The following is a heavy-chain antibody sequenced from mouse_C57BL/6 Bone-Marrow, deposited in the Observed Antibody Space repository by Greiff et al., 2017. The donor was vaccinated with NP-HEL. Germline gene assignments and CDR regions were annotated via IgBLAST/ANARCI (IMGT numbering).Heavy chain of an antibody. CDR1: GYTFTSYW. Sequence: QVQLQQPGAELVMPGASVKLSCKASGYTFTSYWMHWVKQRPGQGLEWIGEIDPSDSYTNYNQKFKGKSTLTVDKSSSTAYMQLSSLTSEDSAVYYCARGFYFDYWGQGTTLTVS. V-gene: IGHV1-69*01. CDR3: ARGFYFDY. J-gene: IGHJ2*01. CDR2: IDPSDSYT.